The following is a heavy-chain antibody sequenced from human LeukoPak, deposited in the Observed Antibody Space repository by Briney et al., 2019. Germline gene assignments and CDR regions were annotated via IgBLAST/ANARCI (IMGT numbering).Heavy chain of an antibody. J-gene: IGHJ5*02. D-gene: IGHD6-13*01. CDR3: ARALAAAGIADWFDP. CDR2: MNPNSGNT. V-gene: IGHV1-8*03. CDR1: GYTFTSYD. Sequence: ASVKVSCKASGYTFTSYDINWVRQATGQGLEWMGWMNPNSGNTGYAQKFQGRVTITRNTSISTAYMELSSLRSEDTAMYYCARALAAAGIADWFDPWGQGTLVTVSS.